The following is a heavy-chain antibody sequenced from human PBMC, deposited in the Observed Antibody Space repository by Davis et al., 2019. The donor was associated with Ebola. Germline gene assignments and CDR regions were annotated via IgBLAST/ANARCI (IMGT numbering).Heavy chain of an antibody. Sequence: ASVKVSCKASGYTFTSYGISWVRQAPGKGLEWMGWISGYNGNTNYAQKLQGRVTMTTDTSTSTAYMELRSLRSDDTAVYYCARGLDMGDCFDYWGQGTLVTVSS. V-gene: IGHV1-18*01. D-gene: IGHD2-2*03. J-gene: IGHJ4*02. CDR2: ISGYNGNT. CDR1: GYTFTSYG. CDR3: ARGLDMGDCFDY.